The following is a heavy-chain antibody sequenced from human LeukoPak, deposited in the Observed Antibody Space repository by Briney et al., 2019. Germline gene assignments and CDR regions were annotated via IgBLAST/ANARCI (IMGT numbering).Heavy chain of an antibody. J-gene: IGHJ3*02. CDR3: ARIDAFDI. V-gene: IGHV3-21*06. Sequence: GGSLRLSCAASGFTFSSYEMNWVRQAPGKGLEWVSYISSRGSYTYYADSVKGRFTISRDNAKNSLYLQMNSLRAEDTAVYYCARIDAFDIWGQGTMVTVSS. CDR2: ISSRGSYT. CDR1: GFTFSSYE.